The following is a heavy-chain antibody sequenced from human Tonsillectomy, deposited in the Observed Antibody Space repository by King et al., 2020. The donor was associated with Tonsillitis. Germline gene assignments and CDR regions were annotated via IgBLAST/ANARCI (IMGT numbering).Heavy chain of an antibody. D-gene: IGHD3-16*01. V-gene: IGHV3-11*01. CDR2: ISGGGYHI. J-gene: IGHJ3*01. CDR3: ARGSMGAAFDF. Sequence: VQLVQSGGALVKPGGSLRLSCAASGFSFSDYYMSWIRQAPGKGLEWISYISGGGYHIYYADSVKGRFTISRDNAESSVYLQMNSLRPDDTAVYYCARGSMGAAFDFWGQGTRVIVSS. CDR1: GFSFSDYY.